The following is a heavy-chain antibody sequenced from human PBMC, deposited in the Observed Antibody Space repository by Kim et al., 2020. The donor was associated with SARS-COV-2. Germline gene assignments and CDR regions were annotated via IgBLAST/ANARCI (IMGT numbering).Heavy chain of an antibody. CDR3: ARSSTIAAELE. CDR2: IYHSGNT. V-gene: IGHV4-38-2*02. CDR1: GYSISSGYY. D-gene: IGHD6-13*01. Sequence: SETLSLTCTVSGYSISSGYYWGWIRQPPGKGLEWIGSIYHSGNTYYNPSLKSRVTISVDTSKNQFSLKLSSVTAADTAVYYCARSSTIAAELEWGQGTLV. J-gene: IGHJ4*02.